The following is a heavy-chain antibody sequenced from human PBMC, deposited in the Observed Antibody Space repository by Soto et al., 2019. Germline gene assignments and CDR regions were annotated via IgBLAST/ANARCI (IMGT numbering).Heavy chain of an antibody. D-gene: IGHD6-13*01. CDR1: GFTFSSYA. CDR3: AKDRDGAAAGPTKFYGMEV. V-gene: IGHV3-23*01. CDR2: ISGSGDST. Sequence: EVQLLESGGGLVQPGGSLRLSCAASGFTFSSYAMSWVRQAPGKGLEWVSVISGSGDSTYYADSVRGRFTISRDNSKNTLYLQMNSLRAEDTAVYYCAKDRDGAAAGPTKFYGMEVWCQGTTVTVSS. J-gene: IGHJ6*02.